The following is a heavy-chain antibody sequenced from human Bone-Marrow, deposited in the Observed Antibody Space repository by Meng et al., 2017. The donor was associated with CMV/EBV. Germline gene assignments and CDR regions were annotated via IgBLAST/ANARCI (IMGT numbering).Heavy chain of an antibody. D-gene: IGHD2-2*01. CDR2: ISSSSSYI. CDR1: GFTFSSYS. V-gene: IGHV3-21*01. Sequence: GESLKISCAASGFTFSSYSMNWVRQASGKGLEWVSSISSSSSYIYYADSVKGRFTISRDNTKNSLYLQMNSLRAEDTAVNYCARDRLRTPYQLLLYYYGMDVWGQGTTVTVSS. CDR3: ARDRLRTPYQLLLYYYGMDV. J-gene: IGHJ6*02.